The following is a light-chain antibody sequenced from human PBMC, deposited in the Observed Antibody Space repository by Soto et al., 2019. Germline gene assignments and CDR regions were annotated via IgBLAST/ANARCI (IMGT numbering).Light chain of an antibody. CDR3: HQYHNWPPWT. J-gene: IGKJ1*01. Sequence: EIVMTQSPATLSVSPGERATLSCRASQSVSTNLAWYQQKPDQPPILLIYDASTRAAGVPARFSGSGSATAFTLTISRLKSADFAVYYCHQYHNWPPWTVGQWTKV. CDR1: QSVSTN. V-gene: IGKV3-15*01. CDR2: DAS.